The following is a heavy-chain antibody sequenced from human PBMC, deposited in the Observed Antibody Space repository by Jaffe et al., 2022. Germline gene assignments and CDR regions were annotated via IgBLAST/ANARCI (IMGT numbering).Heavy chain of an antibody. Sequence: EVQLVESGGGLVQPGGSLRLSCAASGFTFSSYWMSWVRQAPGKGLEWVANIKQDGSEKYYVDSVKGRFTISRDNAKNSLYLQMNSLRAEDTAVYYCARVPYGDYLEDYYYYYMDVWGKGTTVTVSS. CDR3: ARVPYGDYLEDYYYYYMDV. CDR2: IKQDGSEK. V-gene: IGHV3-7*05. CDR1: GFTFSSYW. J-gene: IGHJ6*03. D-gene: IGHD4-17*01.